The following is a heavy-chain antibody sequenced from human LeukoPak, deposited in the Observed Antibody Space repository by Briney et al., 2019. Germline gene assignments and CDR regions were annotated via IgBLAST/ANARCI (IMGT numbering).Heavy chain of an antibody. CDR3: ARAPAGMDV. CDR2: IIPIFGTA. D-gene: IGHD1-14*01. Sequence: ASVKVSCKASGGTFSSYAISWVRQAPGQGLEWMGGIIPIFGTANYAQKFQGRVTITADTSTGTAYMELTNLRSEDTAVYYCARAPAGMDVWGQGTTVTVSS. V-gene: IGHV1-69*06. CDR1: GGTFSSYA. J-gene: IGHJ6*02.